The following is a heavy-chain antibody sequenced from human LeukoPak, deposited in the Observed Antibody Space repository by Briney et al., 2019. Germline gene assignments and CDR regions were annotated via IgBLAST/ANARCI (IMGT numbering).Heavy chain of an antibody. D-gene: IGHD1-1*01. J-gene: IGHJ4*02. CDR1: GLTVSSNY. CDR2: IYSGGST. V-gene: IGHV3-66*01. CDR3: ARCHNWNDCYFDY. Sequence: GGSLRLSCAASGLTVSSNYMSWVRQAPEKGLEWVSVIYSGGSTYYADSVKGRFTISRDNSKNTLYLQMKSLRAEDTAVYYCARCHNWNDCYFDYWGQGTLATVSS.